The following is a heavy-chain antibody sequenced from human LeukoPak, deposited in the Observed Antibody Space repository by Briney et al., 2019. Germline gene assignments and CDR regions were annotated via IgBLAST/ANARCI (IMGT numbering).Heavy chain of an antibody. D-gene: IGHD5-24*01. CDR2: ISGSGGST. V-gene: IGHV3-23*01. CDR1: GFTFSSYA. Sequence: GGSPRLSCAASGFTFSSYAMSWVRQAPGKGLEWVSAISGSGGSTYYADSVKGRFTISRDNSKNTLYLQMNSLRAEDTAVYYCAKGAVEMATMREIYYFDYWGQGTLVTVSS. CDR3: AKGAVEMATMREIYYFDY. J-gene: IGHJ4*02.